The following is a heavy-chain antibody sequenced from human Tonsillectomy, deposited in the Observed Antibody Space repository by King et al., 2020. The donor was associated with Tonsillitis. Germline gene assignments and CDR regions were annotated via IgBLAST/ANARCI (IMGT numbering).Heavy chain of an antibody. CDR2: ISSSSSYI. J-gene: IGHJ3*02. CDR1: GFTFSSYS. CDR3: ARDNDSSGYYHDAFDI. D-gene: IGHD3-22*01. Sequence: EVQLVESGGGLVKPGGSLRLSCAASGFTFSSYSMNWVRQAPGKGLEWVSSISSSSSYIYYADSVKGRFTISRDNAKNSLYLQMNSLRAEDTAVYYCARDNDSSGYYHDAFDIWGQGTMVTVSS. V-gene: IGHV3-21*01.